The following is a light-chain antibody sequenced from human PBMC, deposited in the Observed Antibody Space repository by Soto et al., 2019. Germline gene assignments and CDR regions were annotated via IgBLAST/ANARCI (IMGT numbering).Light chain of an antibody. J-gene: IGKJ1*01. CDR2: GAS. Sequence: EIVMTQSPATLSVSPGERATLSCRASQSVGSNLAWYQQKPGQAPRLLIYGASTRATGIPARFSGSGSGTELTLTINSLQSEDFAIYFCQQYNNWPPDRTFGQGTKVEIK. CDR1: QSVGSN. CDR3: QQYNNWPPDRT. V-gene: IGKV3-15*01.